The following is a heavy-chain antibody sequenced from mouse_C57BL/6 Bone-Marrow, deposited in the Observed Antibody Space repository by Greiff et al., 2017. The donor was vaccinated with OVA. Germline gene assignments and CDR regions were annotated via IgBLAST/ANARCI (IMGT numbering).Heavy chain of an antibody. CDR1: GFNIKDYY. J-gene: IGHJ3*01. Sequence: EVQLQQSGAELVRPGASVKLSCTASGFNIKDYYMHWVKQRPEQGLEWIGRIDPEDGDTEYAPKFQGKATMTADTSSNTAYLQLSSLTSEDTAVYYCTTSPLIYYYGSSRAWFAYWGQGTLVTVSA. CDR3: TTSPLIYYYGSSRAWFAY. V-gene: IGHV14-1*01. CDR2: IDPEDGDT. D-gene: IGHD1-1*01.